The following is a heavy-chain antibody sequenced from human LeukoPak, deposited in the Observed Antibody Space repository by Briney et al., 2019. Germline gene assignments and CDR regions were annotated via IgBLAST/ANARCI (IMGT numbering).Heavy chain of an antibody. V-gene: IGHV3-21*01. CDR3: ARDGVVATIRDYYYYYIDV. CDR1: GFTFSSYS. J-gene: IGHJ6*03. D-gene: IGHD5-12*01. Sequence: GGSLRLSCAASGFTFSSYSMNWVRQAPGKGLEWVSSISSSSSYMYYADSVEGRFTISRDNAKNSLYLQMNSLRAEDTAVYYCARDGVVATIRDYYYYYIDVWGKGTTVTVSS. CDR2: ISSSSSYM.